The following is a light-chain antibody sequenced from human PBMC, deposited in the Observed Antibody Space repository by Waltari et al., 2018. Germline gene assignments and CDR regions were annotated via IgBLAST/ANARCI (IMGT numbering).Light chain of an antibody. CDR3: AAWDDSLNGVV. CDR2: SNN. Sequence: QSVLTQPPSSSGTPGQRVTISCSGSSSNIGRTTVHWYQQLPGTAPNLLIYSNNQRPSGFPDRCSGSKSGTSASLAISGLQSEDEADYYCAAWDDSLNGVVFGGGTKLTVL. V-gene: IGLV1-44*01. CDR1: SSNIGRTT. J-gene: IGLJ2*01.